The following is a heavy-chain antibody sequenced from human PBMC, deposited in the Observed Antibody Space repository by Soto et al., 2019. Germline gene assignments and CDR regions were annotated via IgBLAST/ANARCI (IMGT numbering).Heavy chain of an antibody. CDR1: GFSFSTYG. Sequence: QVQLVESGGGVVQPGRSLRLSCAASGFSFSTYGLDWVRQAPGKGLEWVAVIWYDGSDKYYADSVKGRFTISRDNSKNTLYLQMNSLRAEDTAVYYCARDVLRFLEGGAFDIWGQGTMATVSS. D-gene: IGHD3-3*01. V-gene: IGHV3-33*01. CDR3: ARDVLRFLEGGAFDI. CDR2: IWYDGSDK. J-gene: IGHJ3*02.